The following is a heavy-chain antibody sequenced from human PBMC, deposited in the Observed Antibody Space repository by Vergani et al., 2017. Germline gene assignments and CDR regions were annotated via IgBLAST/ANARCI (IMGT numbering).Heavy chain of an antibody. D-gene: IGHD1-26*01. Sequence: QVQLVESGGGVVQPGGSLRLSCAASGFTFSSYGMHWVRQAPGKGLEWVAFIRYDGSNKYYADSVKGRFTISRDNSKNTLYLQMNSLRAEDTAVYYCAKDMEDRAGGSYYYYYYGMDVWGQATTVTVSS. CDR1: GFTFSSYG. CDR3: AKDMEDRAGGSYYYYYYGMDV. V-gene: IGHV3-30*02. J-gene: IGHJ6*02. CDR2: IRYDGSNK.